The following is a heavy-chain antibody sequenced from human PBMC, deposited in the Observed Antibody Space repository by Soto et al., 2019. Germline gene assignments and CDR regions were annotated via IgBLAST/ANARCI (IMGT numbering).Heavy chain of an antibody. J-gene: IGHJ4*02. CDR2: ISAHNGNT. CDR1: GYAFTTYG. CDR3: ARGRYGDY. D-gene: IGHD1-1*01. Sequence: QVHLVQSGAEVKKPGASVKVSCQGSGYAFTTYGITWVRQAPGQGLEWMGWISAHNGNTNYAQKLQGRVTVTRDTSPNTAYKGLEGPRYDDTAVYYCARGRYGDYWGQGALVTVSS. V-gene: IGHV1-18*01.